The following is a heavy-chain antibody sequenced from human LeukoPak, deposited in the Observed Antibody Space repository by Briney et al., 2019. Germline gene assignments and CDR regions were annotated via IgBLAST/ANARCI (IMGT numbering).Heavy chain of an antibody. Sequence: SETLSLTCAASGGSISSNNWWNWVRQPPGKGLEWIGEIYHSGRTNYNPPLKSRVTISVDKSRNQFSLKLSSVTAADTAVYYCARDHLKDYGGNFRAFDIWGQGTMVTVSS. CDR1: GGSISSNNW. CDR2: IYHSGRT. J-gene: IGHJ3*02. CDR3: ARDHLKDYGGNFRAFDI. D-gene: IGHD4-23*01. V-gene: IGHV4-4*02.